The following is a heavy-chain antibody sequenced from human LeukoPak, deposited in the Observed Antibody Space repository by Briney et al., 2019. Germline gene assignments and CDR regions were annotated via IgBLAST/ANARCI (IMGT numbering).Heavy chain of an antibody. CDR3: ARDPGRVGMRYYFDF. CDR1: GFTFSSYA. D-gene: IGHD3-10*01. J-gene: IGHJ4*02. V-gene: IGHV3-30*04. CDR2: ISSDGRNE. Sequence: GGSLRLSCAASGFTFSSYAMYWVRQAPGKGLEWVAVISSDGRNEYYADSVRGRFTISRDNSKNTVYLRMNSLRPEDTAVYYCARDPGRVGMRYYFDFWGQGTLVTVSS.